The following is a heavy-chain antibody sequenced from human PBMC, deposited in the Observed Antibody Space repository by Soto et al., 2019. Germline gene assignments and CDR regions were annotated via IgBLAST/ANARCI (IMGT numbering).Heavy chain of an antibody. J-gene: IGHJ4*02. CDR1: GYTFTSYD. Sequence: QVQLVQSGAEVKKPGASVKVSCKASGYTFTSYDINWVRQATGQGLEWMGWMNPNSGNTGYAQKFQGRVTMTRNTSISTAYMELSSLRSEDTAVYYGARTASSWYGFDYWGQGTLVTVSS. D-gene: IGHD6-13*01. CDR3: ARTASSWYGFDY. CDR2: MNPNSGNT. V-gene: IGHV1-8*01.